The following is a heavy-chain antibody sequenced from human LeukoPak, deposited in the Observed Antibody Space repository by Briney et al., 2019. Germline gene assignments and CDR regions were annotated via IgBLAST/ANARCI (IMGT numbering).Heavy chain of an antibody. CDR1: GFTFDDYA. V-gene: IGHV3-9*03. CDR2: ISWNSGSI. D-gene: IGHD2-2*01. Sequence: GGSLRLSCAASGFTFDDYAMHWVRQAPGKGLEWVSGISWNSGSIGYADSVKGRFTISRDNAKNSLYLQMNSLRAEDMALYYCAKALRYCSSTSCDGYYMDVWGKGTTVTVSS. J-gene: IGHJ6*03. CDR3: AKALRYCSSTSCDGYYMDV.